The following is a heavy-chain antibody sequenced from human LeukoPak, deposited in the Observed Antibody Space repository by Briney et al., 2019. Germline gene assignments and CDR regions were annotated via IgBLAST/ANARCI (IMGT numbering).Heavy chain of an antibody. CDR1: GFSLTDSS. CDR2: IRNKASTYAT. D-gene: IGHD2-21*02. CDR3: TAIGDNSDF. J-gene: IGHJ4*02. V-gene: IGHV3-73*01. Sequence: GGSLRLSGAASGFSLTDSSVHWVRRASGKGLEWLGRIRNKASTYATAYAASVRGRFTISRDDSKHTAYLQMNSLKTDDTAVYYCTAIGDNSDFWGQGTLVTVSS.